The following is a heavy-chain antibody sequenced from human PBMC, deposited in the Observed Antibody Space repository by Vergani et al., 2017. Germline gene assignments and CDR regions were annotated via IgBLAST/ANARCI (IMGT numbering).Heavy chain of an antibody. CDR1: GFTLSSYS. CDR3: ARGVDIVVVPSSIPGWFDP. CDR2: ISSSSSTI. Sequence: EVQLVESGGGLVQPGGSLRLSCAASGFTLSSYSMNWVRQAPGKGLEWVSYISSSSSTIYYADSVKGRFTISRDNAKHSLYLQMNSLRAEDTAVYYCARGVDIVVVPSSIPGWFDPWGQGTLVTVSS. V-gene: IGHV3-48*01. J-gene: IGHJ5*02. D-gene: IGHD2-2*02.